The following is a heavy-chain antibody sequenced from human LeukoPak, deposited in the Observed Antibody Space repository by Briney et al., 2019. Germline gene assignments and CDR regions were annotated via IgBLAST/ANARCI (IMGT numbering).Heavy chain of an antibody. V-gene: IGHV3-30*18. Sequence: GGSLRLSCAASGFTFSTYGMHWVRQAPGKGLEWVAVISYDGSNKYYADSVKGRFTISGDNSKNTLYLQMNSLRAEDTAVYYCANREYHLPALYWGQGTLVTVSS. CDR3: ANREYHLPALY. CDR2: ISYDGSNK. D-gene: IGHD2-2*01. J-gene: IGHJ4*02. CDR1: GFTFSTYG.